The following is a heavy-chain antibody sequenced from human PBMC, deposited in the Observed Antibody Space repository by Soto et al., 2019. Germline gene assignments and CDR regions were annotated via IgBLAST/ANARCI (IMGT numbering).Heavy chain of an antibody. D-gene: IGHD5-12*01. CDR1: GGSISSGGDS. V-gene: IGHV4-30-2*01. Sequence: QLQLQESGSGLVKPSQTLSLTCAVSGGSISSGGDSWSWIRQPPGKGLEWIGYIYHSGSTDYNPSLKSRVTISVERSRNQFSLKLSSVTAAGTAVYYCAAGCGLPLYDWGQGTLVTVSS. J-gene: IGHJ4*02. CDR2: IYHSGST. CDR3: AAGCGLPLYD.